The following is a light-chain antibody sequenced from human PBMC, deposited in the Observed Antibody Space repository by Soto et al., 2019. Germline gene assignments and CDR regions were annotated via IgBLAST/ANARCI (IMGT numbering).Light chain of an antibody. CDR2: GAS. V-gene: IGKV3-11*01. CDR3: QEYDNWPLWT. Sequence: EIVLTQSPGTLSLSPGERATLSCRASQSVSTYLAWYQQRPGQSPRLLIYGASNRATGVPARFSGSGSGTDFTLTISSLEPEDFALYYCQEYDNWPLWTFGQGTKVDIK. J-gene: IGKJ1*01. CDR1: QSVSTY.